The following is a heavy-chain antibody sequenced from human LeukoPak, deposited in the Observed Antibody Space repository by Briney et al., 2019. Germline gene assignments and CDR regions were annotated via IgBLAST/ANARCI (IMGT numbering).Heavy chain of an antibody. D-gene: IGHD1-26*01. CDR3: ARDKVVGATYFDY. J-gene: IGHJ4*02. V-gene: IGHV3-21*01. CDR1: GFTFSSYS. CDR2: ISSSSSYI. Sequence: GGSLRLSCAASGFTFSSYSMNWVRQAPGKGLEWVSSISSSSSYIYYADSVKGRFTISRDNAKNSLYLQMNSLRAEDTAVYYCARDKVVGATYFDYWGLGTLVTVSS.